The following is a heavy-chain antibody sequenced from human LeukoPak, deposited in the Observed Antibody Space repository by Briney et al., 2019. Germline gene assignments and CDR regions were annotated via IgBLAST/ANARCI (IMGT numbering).Heavy chain of an antibody. J-gene: IGHJ5*02. D-gene: IGHD4-17*01. CDR2: ISYDGSNK. CDR1: GFTFSSYG. Sequence: GGSLRLSCAASGFTFSSYGMHWVRQAPGKGLEWVAVISYDGSNKYYADSVKGRFTISRDNSKNTLYLQMNSLRAEDTAVYYCAKDLRYGDEGAIWFDPWGQGTLVTVSS. V-gene: IGHV3-30*18. CDR3: AKDLRYGDEGAIWFDP.